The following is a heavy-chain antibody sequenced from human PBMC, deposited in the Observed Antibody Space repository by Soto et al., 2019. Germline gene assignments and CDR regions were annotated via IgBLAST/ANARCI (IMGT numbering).Heavy chain of an antibody. CDR1: GFTFSSYA. V-gene: IGHV3-23*01. D-gene: IGHD1-20*01. CDR2: ISGTGGNT. Sequence: GGSLRLSCSASGFTFSSYAMTWVRQAPGKGLEWVSTISGTGGNTYYADSVKGRFTISRDNSKNTVYLQMNSLRAEDTAVYYCVKAVYLLDFDYWGQGTLVTVSS. J-gene: IGHJ4*02. CDR3: VKAVYLLDFDY.